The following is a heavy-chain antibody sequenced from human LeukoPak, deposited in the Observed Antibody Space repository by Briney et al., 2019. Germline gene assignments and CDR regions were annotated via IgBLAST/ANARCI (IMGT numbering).Heavy chain of an antibody. Sequence: GGSLRLSCAASVFTFSKYWMLWVRQAPGKGLESVSRINTDGTVTTYADSVKGRFTVSRDNADNTMFLNMNSVRDEDTPVHYCTTKQWLAPPPDSWGQGTPVTVSS. CDR2: INTDGTVT. CDR1: VFTFSKYW. V-gene: IGHV3-74*01. J-gene: IGHJ4*02. CDR3: TTKQWLAPPPDS. D-gene: IGHD6-19*01.